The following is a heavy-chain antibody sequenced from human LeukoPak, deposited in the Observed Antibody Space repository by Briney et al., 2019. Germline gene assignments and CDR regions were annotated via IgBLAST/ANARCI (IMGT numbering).Heavy chain of an antibody. Sequence: SETLSLTCTVSGGSISGSTYYWGWTRQPPGKGMDWLGSIYYSGTTFYNPSLKSRVTISIDTSNNQFSLKLSSVTAADTTVYYCARQGMTTVTEGGAFDIWGQGTMVTVSS. CDR2: IYYSGTT. CDR3: ARQGMTTVTEGGAFDI. CDR1: GGSISGSTYY. V-gene: IGHV4-39*01. D-gene: IGHD4-17*01. J-gene: IGHJ3*02.